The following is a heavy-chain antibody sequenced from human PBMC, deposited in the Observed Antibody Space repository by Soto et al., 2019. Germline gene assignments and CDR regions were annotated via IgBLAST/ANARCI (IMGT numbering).Heavy chain of an antibody. J-gene: IGHJ5*02. V-gene: IGHV4-59*01. CDR1: GGSISSYY. CDR3: ARGGCSGGSRYSPLDWFDP. CDR2: IYYSGST. D-gene: IGHD2-15*01. Sequence: SLTCTVSGGSISSYYWSWIRQPPGKGLEWIGYIYYSGSTNYNPSLKSRVTISVDTSKNQFSLKLSSVTAADTAVYYCARGGCSGGSRYSPLDWFDPWGQGTLVTVSS.